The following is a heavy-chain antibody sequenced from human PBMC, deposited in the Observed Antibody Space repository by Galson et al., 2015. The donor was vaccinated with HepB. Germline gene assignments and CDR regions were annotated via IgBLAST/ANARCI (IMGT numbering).Heavy chain of an antibody. V-gene: IGHV4-4*07. CDR2: IYTSGST. Sequence: ETLSLTCTVSGGSISSYYWSWIRQPAGKGLEWIGRIYTSGSTNYNPSLKSRVTMSVDTSKNQFSLKLSSVTAADTAVYYCARWHESSGYYYSYAFDIWGQGTMVTVSS. CDR3: ARWHESSGYYYSYAFDI. D-gene: IGHD3-22*01. J-gene: IGHJ3*02. CDR1: GGSISSYY.